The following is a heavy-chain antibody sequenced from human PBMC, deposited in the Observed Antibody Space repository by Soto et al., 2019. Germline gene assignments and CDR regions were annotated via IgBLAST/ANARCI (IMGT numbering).Heavy chain of an antibody. J-gene: IGHJ4*02. CDR1: GYTFTGHY. CDR3: GRGRSGQIVVFY. CDR2: IGPESGAT. Sequence: ASVKVSCKASGYTFTGHYIHWVRQAPEQGPEWMGEIGPESGATRYAQKFQGRVTMTRDMSITTVYMELNNLSPDDTAVYYCGRGRSGQIVVFYWGQGTPVTISS. D-gene: IGHD1-26*01. V-gene: IGHV1-2*02.